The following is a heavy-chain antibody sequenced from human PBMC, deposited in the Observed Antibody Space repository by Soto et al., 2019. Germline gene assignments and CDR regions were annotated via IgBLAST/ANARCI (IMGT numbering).Heavy chain of an antibody. CDR1: GFTFTSSA. CDR3: AAFRPNYYDSSGYYNPPDY. CDR2: IVVGSGNT. J-gene: IGHJ4*02. V-gene: IGHV1-58*01. Sequence: SVKVSCKASGFTFTSSAVQWVRQARGQRLEWIGWIVVGSGNTNYAQKSQERVTITRDMSTSTAYMELSSLRSEDTAVYYCAAFRPNYYDSSGYYNPPDYWGQGTLVTVSS. D-gene: IGHD3-22*01.